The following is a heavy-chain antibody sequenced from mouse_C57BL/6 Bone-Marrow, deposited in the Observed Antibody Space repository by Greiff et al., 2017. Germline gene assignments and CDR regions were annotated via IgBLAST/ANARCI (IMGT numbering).Heavy chain of an antibody. D-gene: IGHD1-1*01. J-gene: IGHJ4*01. CDR2: INPNNGGT. Sequence: EVQLQQSGPELVKPGASVKISCKASGYTFTDYYMNWVKQSHGKSLEWIGDINPNNGGTSYNQKFKGQAKLTVYKSSSTAYMELRSLTSEDSAVYYCARYPLYYYGSSYGYYAMDYWGQGTSVTVSS. CDR3: ARYPLYYYGSSYGYYAMDY. CDR1: GYTFTDYY. V-gene: IGHV1-26*01.